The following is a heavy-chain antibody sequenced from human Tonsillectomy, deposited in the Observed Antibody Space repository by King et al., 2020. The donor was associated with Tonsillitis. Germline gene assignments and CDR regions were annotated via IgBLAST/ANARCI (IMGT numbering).Heavy chain of an antibody. CDR3: ARVAYEYDFWSGYYTPGAPFDY. V-gene: IGHV4-39*07. CDR1: GGSISSSSYY. J-gene: IGHJ4*02. Sequence: QLQESGPGLVNPSETLSLTCTVSGGSISSSSYYWGWIRQPPGKWLEWIGSIYYSVSTYYNPSLKSRVTISVDTSKNQFSLKLSSVTAADTAVYYCARVAYEYDFWSGYYTPGAPFDYWGQGTLVTVSS. D-gene: IGHD3-3*01. CDR2: IYYSVST.